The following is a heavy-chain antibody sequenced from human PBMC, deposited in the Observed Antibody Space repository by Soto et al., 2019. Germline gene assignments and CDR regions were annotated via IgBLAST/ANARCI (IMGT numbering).Heavy chain of an antibody. CDR3: AREAFGGHASWFDP. D-gene: IGHD2-2*01. CDR1: GYIFTTYN. CDR2: ISAYNGNT. Sequence: QVQMVQSGTEVKKPGASVKVSCKASGYIFTTYNIAWVRQAPGQGLEWMGWISAYNGNTNYAQKFQGRVTMTTNTSTNTVYMELRRLRSDGTAVYFCAREAFGGHASWFDPWGQGRMGTVSS. J-gene: IGHJ5*02. V-gene: IGHV1-18*01.